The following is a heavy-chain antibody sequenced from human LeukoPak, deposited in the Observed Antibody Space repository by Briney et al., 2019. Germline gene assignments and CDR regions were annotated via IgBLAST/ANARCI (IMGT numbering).Heavy chain of an antibody. V-gene: IGHV4-30-2*01. D-gene: IGHD6-13*01. J-gene: IGHJ4*01. CDR2: IYHSGST. CDR1: GGSISSGGYS. CDR3: ARGYSSSWYY. Sequence: SQTLSLTCAVSGGSISSGGYSWSWIRQPPGKGLEWIGYIYHSGSTYYNPSLKSRVTISVDRSKNQFSLKLSSVTAADTAVYYCARGYSSSWYYWGQEPWSPSPQ.